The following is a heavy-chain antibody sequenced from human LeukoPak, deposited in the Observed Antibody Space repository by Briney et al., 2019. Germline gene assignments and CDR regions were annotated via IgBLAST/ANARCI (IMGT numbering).Heavy chain of an antibody. CDR3: ARHRVTMIRGREGWFDP. V-gene: IGHV4-39*01. CDR1: GGSLKFSSYY. Sequence: PSETLSLTCTVSGGSLKFSSYYWGWIRQPSGKGLEWIGSIYYSGSTYYNPSLKSRVTISVDTSKNQFSLKLSSVTAADTAMYYCARHRVTMIRGREGWFDPWGQGTLVTVSS. D-gene: IGHD3-10*01. CDR2: IYYSGST. J-gene: IGHJ5*02.